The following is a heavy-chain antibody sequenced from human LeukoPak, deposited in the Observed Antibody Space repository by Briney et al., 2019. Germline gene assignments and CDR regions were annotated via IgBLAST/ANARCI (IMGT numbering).Heavy chain of an antibody. CDR2: LSGSGDTT. CDR1: GFTFNNFA. CDR3: AKGRATVSGADAFDI. D-gene: IGHD4-11*01. Sequence: GGSLGLSCAASGFTFNNFAMSWVRQAPGKGLEWVSALSGSGDTTYYADSVKGRFTISRDNSKNTLYLHMNSLTAEDTAEYYCAKGRATVSGADAFDIWGQGTMVTVSS. J-gene: IGHJ3*02. V-gene: IGHV3-23*01.